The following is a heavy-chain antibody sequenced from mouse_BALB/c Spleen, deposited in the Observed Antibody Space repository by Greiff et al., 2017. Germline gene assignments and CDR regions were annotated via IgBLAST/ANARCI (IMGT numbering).Heavy chain of an antibody. D-gene: IGHD2-2*01. CDR3: ARSASYGYYYFDY. CDR1: GFSLSTSGMG. Sequence: ESGPGILQPSQTLSLTCSFSGFSLSTSGMGVSWIRQPSGKGLEWLAHIYWDDDKRYNPSLKSRLTISKDTSRNQVFLKITSVDTADTATYYCARSASYGYYYFDYWGQGTTLTVSS. V-gene: IGHV8-12*01. CDR2: IYWDDDK. J-gene: IGHJ2*01.